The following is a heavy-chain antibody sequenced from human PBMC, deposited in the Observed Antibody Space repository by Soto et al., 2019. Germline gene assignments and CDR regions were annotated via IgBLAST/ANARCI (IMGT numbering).Heavy chain of an antibody. J-gene: IGHJ4*02. V-gene: IGHV3-30*18. CDR1: GFTFSSYG. CDR3: AKLKWGDGGIGYFDY. CDR2: ISYDGSNK. D-gene: IGHD2-15*01. Sequence: QVQLVESGGGGVQPGRSLRLSCAASGFTFSSYGMHWVRQAPGKGLEWVAVISYDGSNKYYADSVKGRFTISRDNSKNTPYLQMNSLRAEDTAVDYCAKLKWGDGGIGYFDYWGQGTLVTVSS.